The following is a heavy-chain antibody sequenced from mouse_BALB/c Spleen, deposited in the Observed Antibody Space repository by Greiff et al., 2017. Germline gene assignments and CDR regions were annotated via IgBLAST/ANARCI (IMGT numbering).Heavy chain of an antibody. CDR2: INPSNGGT. CDR3: TTFTTENAMDY. D-gene: IGHD2-12*01. J-gene: IGHJ4*01. CDR1: GYTFTSYY. Sequence: VQLQQSGAELVKPGASVKLSCKASGYTFTSYYMYWVKQRPGQGLEWIGEINPSNGGTNFNEKFKSKATLTVDKSSSTAYMQLSSLTSEDSAVYYCTTFTTENAMDYWGQGTSVTVSS. V-gene: IGHV1S81*02.